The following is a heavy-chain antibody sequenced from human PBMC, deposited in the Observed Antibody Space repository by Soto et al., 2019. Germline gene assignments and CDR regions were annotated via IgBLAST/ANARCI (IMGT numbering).Heavy chain of an antibody. V-gene: IGHV3-21*01. CDR1: GFTFSSYS. Sequence: GGSLRLSCAASGFTFSSYSMNWVRQAPGKGLEWFSSFSSSSSYIYYADSVKGRFTISRDNAKNSLYLQMNSLRAEDTAVYYCARGLWGKNDFWSGYYSHLGYWGQGTLVTVSS. CDR3: ARGLWGKNDFWSGYYSHLGY. D-gene: IGHD3-3*01. CDR2: FSSSSSYI. J-gene: IGHJ4*02.